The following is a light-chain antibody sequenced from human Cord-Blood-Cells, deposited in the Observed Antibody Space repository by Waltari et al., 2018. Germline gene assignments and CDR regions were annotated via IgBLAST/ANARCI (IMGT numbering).Light chain of an antibody. CDR1: HVISNY. CDR3: QQYDSFPVT. CDR2: DAS. V-gene: IGKV1-33*01. Sequence: IQMTQSPSSLSASVGERVTITCQASHVISNYLNWYQQKPGKAPKLLIYDASNWETGVPSRFSGSGSGTDFTFTISRLQPEDIATYYCQQYDSFPVTFGPGTKVDIK. J-gene: IGKJ3*01.